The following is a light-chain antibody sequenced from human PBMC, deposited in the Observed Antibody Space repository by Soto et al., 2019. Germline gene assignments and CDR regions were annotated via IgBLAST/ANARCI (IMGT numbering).Light chain of an antibody. CDR2: GAS. CDR1: QSVTNNY. Sequence: EIVLTQSPGTLSLSPGERATLSCRASQSVTNNYLAWYQRKPGQAPRLLIFGASTRATGIPDRFSGSGSGTDFTLTVSRLEPEDFAVYDCQQYGTSPWTFGQGTKVEIK. CDR3: QQYGTSPWT. J-gene: IGKJ1*01. V-gene: IGKV3-20*01.